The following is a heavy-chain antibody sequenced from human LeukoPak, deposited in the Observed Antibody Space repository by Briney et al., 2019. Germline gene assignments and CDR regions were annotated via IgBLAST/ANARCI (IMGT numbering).Heavy chain of an antibody. Sequence: GGSLRLSCAASGFTFSSYAMSWGRQAPGKGLGWVSAIIGSGGSTYYADSVKGWLTISRDNSKNTLYLQMTRLRAEDTAVYYCAKPYSDFWSGYYTVDYYMDVWGKGTAVTVSS. CDR2: IIGSGGST. D-gene: IGHD3-3*01. V-gene: IGHV3-23*01. CDR3: AKPYSDFWSGYYTVDYYMDV. CDR1: GFTFSSYA. J-gene: IGHJ6*03.